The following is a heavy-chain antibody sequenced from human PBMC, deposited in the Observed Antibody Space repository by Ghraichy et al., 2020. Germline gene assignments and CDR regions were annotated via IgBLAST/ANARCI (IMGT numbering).Heavy chain of an antibody. J-gene: IGHJ6*02. CDR2: ISSSSSTI. V-gene: IGHV3-48*02. CDR1: GFTFSSYS. CDR3: ARDLPHYYYYGMDV. Sequence: LSLTCAASGFTFSSYSMNWVRQAPGKGLEWVSYISSSSSTIYYADSVKGRFTISRDNAKNSLYLQMNSLRDEDTAVYYCARDLPHYYYYGMDVWGQGTTVTVSS.